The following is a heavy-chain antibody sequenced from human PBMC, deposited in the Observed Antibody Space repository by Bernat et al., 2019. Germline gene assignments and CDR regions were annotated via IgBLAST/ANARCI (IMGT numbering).Heavy chain of an antibody. CDR2: IWYDGSNK. CDR3: ARYRGRRGYRYGIYWYFDL. V-gene: IGHV3-33*01. CDR1: GFTFSSYG. J-gene: IGHJ2*01. D-gene: IGHD5-18*01. Sequence: QVQLVESGGGVVQPGRSLRLSCAASGFTFSSYGMPWVRQAPGKGLAWVAVIWYDGSNKDYADSVKGRFNISRDMSKDTLYLKMNSLRAEDTAVYYCARYRGRRGYRYGIYWYFDLWGRGTLVTVSS.